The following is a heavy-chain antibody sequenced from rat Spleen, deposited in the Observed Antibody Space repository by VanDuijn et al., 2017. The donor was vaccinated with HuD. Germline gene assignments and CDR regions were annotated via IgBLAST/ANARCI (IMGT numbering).Heavy chain of an antibody. CDR3: ARVRATGYYFDY. V-gene: IGHV2-41*01. J-gene: IGHJ2*01. CDR2: IWNNGGT. Sequence: QVQLKESGPGLVQPSQTLSLTCTVAGFSLTSYNVHWVRQPPGKGLEWRGVIWNNGGTRYNSALKSRLSISKDTSKSQVFLKMNSLQIEDTATYYCARVRATGYYFDYWGQGVMVTVSS. CDR1: GFSLTSYN. D-gene: IGHD1-11*01.